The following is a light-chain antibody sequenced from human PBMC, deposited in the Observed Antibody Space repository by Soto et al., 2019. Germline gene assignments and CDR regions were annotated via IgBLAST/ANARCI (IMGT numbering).Light chain of an antibody. Sequence: DIQMTQSPSTLSASVGDRVTITCRASQGISGWLAWYQQKAGKAPKLLIFDASSLKSGGPSRLSGSGSGTEFPLTISSLQPDDVATYYCQQYDSFSVWTFGQGTKVE. V-gene: IGKV1-5*01. CDR3: QQYDSFSVWT. CDR1: QGISGW. CDR2: DAS. J-gene: IGKJ1*01.